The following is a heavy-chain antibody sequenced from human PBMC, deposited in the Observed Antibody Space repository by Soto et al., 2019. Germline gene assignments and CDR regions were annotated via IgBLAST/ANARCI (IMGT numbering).Heavy chain of an antibody. CDR1: GGSFSGYY. CDR3: ARGGLHINYYYYYGMDV. V-gene: IGHV4-34*01. CDR2: INHSGST. J-gene: IGHJ6*02. Sequence: LTCAVYGGSFSGYYWSWIRQPPGKGLKWIGEINHSGSTNYNPSLKSRVTISVDTSKNQFSLKLSSVTAADTAVYYCARGGLHINYYYYYGMDVWGQGTTVT. D-gene: IGHD4-4*01.